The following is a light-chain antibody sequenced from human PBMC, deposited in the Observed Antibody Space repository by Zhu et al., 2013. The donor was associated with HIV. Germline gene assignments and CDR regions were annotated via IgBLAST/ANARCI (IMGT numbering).Light chain of an antibody. CDR2: AAS. CDR3: QNNNSAPFS. Sequence: AIRMTQSPSSLSASTGDRVTITCRASQGISSYLAWYQQKPGKAPKLLIYAASTLSKWGPDSRFSGSGSGTDFTLTISCLQSEDFATYYCQNNNSAPFSFGPGTKVEI. J-gene: IGKJ3*01. CDR1: QGISSY. V-gene: IGKV1-8*01.